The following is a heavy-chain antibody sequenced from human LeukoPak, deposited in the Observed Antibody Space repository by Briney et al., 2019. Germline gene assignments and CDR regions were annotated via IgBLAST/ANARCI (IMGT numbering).Heavy chain of an antibody. Sequence: PGGSLRLSCAASGFSFSSYGMLWVRQAPGKGLEWVAVISYDGSNKYYADSVKGRFTISRDNSKNTLYLQMNSLRAEDTAVYYCAKDTRQQLVRDAFDIWGQGTMVTVSS. CDR2: ISYDGSNK. V-gene: IGHV3-30*18. J-gene: IGHJ3*02. CDR1: GFSFSSYG. D-gene: IGHD6-13*01. CDR3: AKDTRQQLVRDAFDI.